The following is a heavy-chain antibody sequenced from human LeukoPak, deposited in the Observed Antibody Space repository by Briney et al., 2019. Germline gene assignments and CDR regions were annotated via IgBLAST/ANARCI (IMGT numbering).Heavy chain of an antibody. CDR3: AKDPYDFWSGIYGMDV. V-gene: IGHV3-30*18. J-gene: IGHJ6*02. Sequence: GGSLRLSCAASGFTFSSYGMHWVRQAPGKGLEWVAVISYDGSNKYYADSVKGRITISRDNSKNTLYLQMNSLRAEDTAVYYCAKDPYDFWSGIYGMDVWGQGTTVTVSS. D-gene: IGHD3-3*01. CDR2: ISYDGSNK. CDR1: GFTFSSYG.